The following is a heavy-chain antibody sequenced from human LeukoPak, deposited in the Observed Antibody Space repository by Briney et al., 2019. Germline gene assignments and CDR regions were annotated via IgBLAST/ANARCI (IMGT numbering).Heavy chain of an antibody. V-gene: IGHV1-3*01. CDR2: INAGNGNT. J-gene: IGHJ4*02. D-gene: IGHD5-18*01. Sequence: GASVKVSCKASGYSFTSNAMHWVRQAPGQRLEWMGWINAGNGNTEYSQKFQGRVTITRDASASTAYMELSSLRSGDTAVYYCAREDTAFDCWGQGTLVTVSS. CDR3: AREDTAFDC. CDR1: GYSFTSNA.